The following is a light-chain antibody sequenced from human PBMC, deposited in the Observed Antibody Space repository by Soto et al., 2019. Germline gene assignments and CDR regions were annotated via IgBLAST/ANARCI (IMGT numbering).Light chain of an antibody. Sequence: QSVLTQPASVSGSPGQSITISCTGTSGDVGSYNLVSWYQHHPGKAPKLMIYEGSKRPSGVSNRFSGSKSGNTASLTISGLQAEDEADYYCCSYAGSRTLVFGGGTKLTVL. CDR1: SGDVGSYNL. J-gene: IGLJ3*02. CDR2: EGS. V-gene: IGLV2-23*01. CDR3: CSYAGSRTLV.